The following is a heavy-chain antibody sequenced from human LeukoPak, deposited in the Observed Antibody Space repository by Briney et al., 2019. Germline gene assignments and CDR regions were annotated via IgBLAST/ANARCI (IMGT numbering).Heavy chain of an antibody. CDR2: INHSGST. CDR3: ARGRGGWPKFYYFGY. V-gene: IGHV4-34*01. J-gene: IGHJ4*02. CDR1: GGSFSGYY. D-gene: IGHD6-19*01. Sequence: SETLSLTCAVYGGSFSGYYWSWIRQPPGKGLEWIGEINHSGSTNYNPSLKSRVTISVDTSKNQFSLKLSSVTAADTAVYYCARGRGGWPKFYYFGYWGQGTLVTVSS.